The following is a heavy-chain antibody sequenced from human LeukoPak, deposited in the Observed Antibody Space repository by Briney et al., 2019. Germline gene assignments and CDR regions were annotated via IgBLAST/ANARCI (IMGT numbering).Heavy chain of an antibody. Sequence: GGSLRLSCAASGFTFSNYWMHCGRQAPGKGLVWVSRIKTDGSSTNYADSVKGRFAISRDNAKNTLYLQMNSLRAEDTAVYYCARVDSSGYSRTFDIWGQGTMVTVSS. CDR3: ARVDSSGYSRTFDI. CDR2: IKTDGSST. CDR1: GFTFSNYW. J-gene: IGHJ3*02. V-gene: IGHV3-74*01. D-gene: IGHD3-22*01.